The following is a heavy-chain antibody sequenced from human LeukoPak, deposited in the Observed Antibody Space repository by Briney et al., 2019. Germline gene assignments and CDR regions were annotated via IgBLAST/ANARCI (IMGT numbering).Heavy chain of an antibody. CDR3: ANRGYYHKWFDP. J-gene: IGHJ5*02. Sequence: SDTLSLTCTVSGRSISSYYWSWIRQPPGKGLEWIGNIYYSGSTTYNPSLKSRINMSINTSKNQFSLKLNSVTAADTAVYFCANRGYYHKWFDPWGQGTLVTVSS. V-gene: IGHV4-59*07. D-gene: IGHD3-22*01. CDR2: IYYSGST. CDR1: GRSISSYY.